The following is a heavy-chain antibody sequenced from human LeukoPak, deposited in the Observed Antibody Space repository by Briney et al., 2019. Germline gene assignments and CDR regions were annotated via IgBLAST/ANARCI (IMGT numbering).Heavy chain of an antibody. CDR1: GGSISSSSYY. Sequence: SETLSLTCTVSGGSISSSSYYWGWIRQPPGKGLEWIGSIYYSGSTYYNPSLKSRVTISVDTSKNQFSLKLSSVTAADTAVYYCARVQMEWLVPDSYVYWGQGTLVTVSS. D-gene: IGHD6-19*01. CDR3: ARVQMEWLVPDSYVY. J-gene: IGHJ4*02. V-gene: IGHV4-39*01. CDR2: IYYSGST.